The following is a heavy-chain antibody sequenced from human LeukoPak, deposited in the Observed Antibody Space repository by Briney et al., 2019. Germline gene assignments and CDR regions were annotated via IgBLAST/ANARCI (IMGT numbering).Heavy chain of an antibody. Sequence: VASVKVSCKGSGYTFTAYYMHWVRQAPGQGLEYMGWINPNSGGTNYAQKFQGRVTMTRDTSTSTAYMELSRLRSDDTAVYYCARDVGSPYYFDYWGQGTLVTVSS. V-gene: IGHV1-2*02. D-gene: IGHD2-15*01. CDR3: ARDVGSPYYFDY. CDR1: GYTFTAYY. CDR2: INPNSGGT. J-gene: IGHJ4*02.